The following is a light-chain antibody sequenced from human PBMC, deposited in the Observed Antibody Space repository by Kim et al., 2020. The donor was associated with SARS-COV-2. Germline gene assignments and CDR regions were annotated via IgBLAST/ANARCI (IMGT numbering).Light chain of an antibody. CDR2: KAS. Sequence: ASVGDRVTIPCRASQSISSWLAWYQQKPGKAPKLLIYKASSLESGVPSRFSGSGSGTEFTLTISSLQPDDFATYYCQQYNSYSITFGQGTRLEIK. J-gene: IGKJ5*01. CDR1: QSISSW. CDR3: QQYNSYSIT. V-gene: IGKV1-5*03.